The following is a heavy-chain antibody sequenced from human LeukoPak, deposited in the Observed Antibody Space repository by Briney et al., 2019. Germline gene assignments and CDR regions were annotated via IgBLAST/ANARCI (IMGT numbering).Heavy chain of an antibody. V-gene: IGHV1-18*01. CDR3: ARDKAGATF. CDR1: GYTFTSYT. J-gene: IGHJ4*02. CDR2: ISAYNGNT. D-gene: IGHD1-26*01. Sequence: GASVKVSCKASGYTFTSYTISWVRQAPGQGLEWMGWISAYNGNTDYARKLQDRVTMTTDTSTSTAYMELRSLRSDDTAVYYCARDKAGATFWGQGTLVTVSS.